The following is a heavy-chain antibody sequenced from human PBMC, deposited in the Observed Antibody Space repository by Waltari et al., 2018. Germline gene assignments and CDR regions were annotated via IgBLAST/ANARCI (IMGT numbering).Heavy chain of an antibody. Sequence: QAQVVESGGGLVNPGGSLRLSCAASGSILRGPYMGWVRQAPGRGLEWVSYISSGGNTKYYADSVTGRFTISRDKAKNSVHLEMNRLRVEDTAVYYCARDGQAGGLNYGLDAWGQGTTVTVSS. V-gene: IGHV3-11*01. J-gene: IGHJ6*02. D-gene: IGHD3-16*01. CDR3: ARDGQAGGLNYGLDA. CDR1: GSILRGPY. CDR2: ISSGGNTK.